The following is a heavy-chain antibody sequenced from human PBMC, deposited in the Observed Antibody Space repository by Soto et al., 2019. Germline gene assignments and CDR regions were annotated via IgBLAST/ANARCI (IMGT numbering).Heavy chain of an antibody. Sequence: EVQLLESGGGVVQPGGSLRLSCVASGFTFSSYDMSWVRQAPGKGLEWVSGIDVGGGSAYYADSVKGRFTIYRDNSKNTLHLQLNSLRSEDTAIYYCAKEDDAWTNGHFNVWGQGTVVTVSS. CDR2: IDVGGGSA. J-gene: IGHJ3*01. CDR3: AKEDDAWTNGHFNV. D-gene: IGHD2-8*01. CDR1: GFTFSSYD. V-gene: IGHV3-23*01.